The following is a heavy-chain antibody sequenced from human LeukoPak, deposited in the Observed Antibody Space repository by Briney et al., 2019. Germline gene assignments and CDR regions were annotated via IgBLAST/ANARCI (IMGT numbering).Heavy chain of an antibody. CDR2: IYYSGST. CDR1: GGSVSSSSPY. J-gene: IGHJ1*01. D-gene: IGHD2-15*01. V-gene: IGHV4-39*01. CDR3: ARRDCSGGSCYFQP. Sequence: PSETLSLTCTVSGGSVSSSSPYCNWIRQPPGKGLEWLGSIYYSGSTNYNPSLQGRVTISVDTSENQFSLRLSSVTAADTAMYYCARRDCSGGSCYFQPWGQGTLVTVSS.